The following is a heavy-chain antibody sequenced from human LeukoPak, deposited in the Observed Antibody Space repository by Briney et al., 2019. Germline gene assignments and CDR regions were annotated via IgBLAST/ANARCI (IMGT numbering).Heavy chain of an antibody. V-gene: IGHV3-7*04. CDR2: INRDGGQR. CDR3: ARDISPDDYFDSHKCYYDAFDI. D-gene: IGHD3-22*01. CDR1: GFTFSGAT. J-gene: IGHJ3*02. Sequence: PGGSLRLPCAASGFTFSGATIQWVRQGPGKGLEWVANINRDGGQRSYVDSVKGRFAISRDNAKNSLYLQMSSLKTEDTAVYYCARDISPDDYFDSHKCYYDAFDIWGQGTLVTVSS.